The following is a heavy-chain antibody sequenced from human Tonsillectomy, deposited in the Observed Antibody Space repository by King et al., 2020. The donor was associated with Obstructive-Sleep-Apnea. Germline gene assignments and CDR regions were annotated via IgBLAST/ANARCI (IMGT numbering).Heavy chain of an antibody. D-gene: IGHD3-22*01. J-gene: IGHJ3*02. CDR2: ISSSSTYI. CDR3: ARDYAYYYDSSGPSGAFDI. CDR1: GFTFSGYS. Sequence: QLVQSGGGLVKPGGSLRLSCAASGFTFSGYSMNWVRQAPGKGLEWVSCISSSSTYIHYADSVQGRFTISRDNAKNSMYLQMNSLRAEDTAMYYCARDYAYYYDSSGPSGAFDIWGQGTMVTVSS. V-gene: IGHV3-21*01.